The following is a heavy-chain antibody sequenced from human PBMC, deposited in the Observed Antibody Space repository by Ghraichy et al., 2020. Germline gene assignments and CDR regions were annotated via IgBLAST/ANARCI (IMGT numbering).Heavy chain of an antibody. D-gene: IGHD6-13*01. CDR2: ISYDGSNK. Sequence: GGSLRLSCAAFGFTYSSYTLHWVRQVPGKGLEWVAVISYDGSNKYYADSVKGRFTISRDNSKNTLYLHMSSLSAEDTAVYYCAREQQSLADAFDIWGQGTNGHRLF. V-gene: IGHV3-30*04. J-gene: IGHJ3*02. CDR3: AREQQSLADAFDI. CDR1: GFTYSSYT.